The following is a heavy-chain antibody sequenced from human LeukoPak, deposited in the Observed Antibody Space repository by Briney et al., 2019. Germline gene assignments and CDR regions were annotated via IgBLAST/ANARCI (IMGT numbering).Heavy chain of an antibody. CDR3: ARDGGVTMIVVAPQDY. J-gene: IGHJ4*02. D-gene: IGHD3-22*01. Sequence: ASVKVSCKASGYTFTGYYMHWVRQAPGQGLEWMGWINPNSGGTNYAQKFQGRVTMTRDTSISTAYMELSRLRSDDTAVYYCARDGGVTMIVVAPQDYWGQGTLVTVSS. CDR2: INPNSGGT. CDR1: GYTFTGYY. V-gene: IGHV1-2*02.